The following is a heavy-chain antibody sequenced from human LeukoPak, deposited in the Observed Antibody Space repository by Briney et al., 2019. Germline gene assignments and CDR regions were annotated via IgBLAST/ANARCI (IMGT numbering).Heavy chain of an antibody. J-gene: IGHJ4*02. V-gene: IGHV3-23*01. CDR1: GFTLNNYA. Sequence: RAGGSLRLSCAASGFTLNNYAMSWGRQAPGKGLELVSASSGSGAGTYYADSVKGRFTISRDNSKNTLYLQMNSLRAEDTAVYYCARRATPSPHFDYWGQGTLVAVSS. CDR2: SSGSGAGT. CDR3: ARRATPSPHFDY. D-gene: IGHD2-15*01.